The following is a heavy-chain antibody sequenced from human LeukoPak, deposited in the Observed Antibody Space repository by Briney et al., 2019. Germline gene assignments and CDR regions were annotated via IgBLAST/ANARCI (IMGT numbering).Heavy chain of an antibody. CDR2: INHSGST. Sequence: SETLSLTCAVYGGSFSGYYWSWIRQPPGKGLEWIGEINHSGSTNYNPSLKSRVTISVDTSKNQFSLKLSSVTAADTAVYYCARRTRVVPAATRYNWFDPWGQGTLVTVSS. CDR3: ARRTRVVPAATRYNWFDP. J-gene: IGHJ5*02. D-gene: IGHD2-2*01. CDR1: GGSFSGYY. V-gene: IGHV4-34*01.